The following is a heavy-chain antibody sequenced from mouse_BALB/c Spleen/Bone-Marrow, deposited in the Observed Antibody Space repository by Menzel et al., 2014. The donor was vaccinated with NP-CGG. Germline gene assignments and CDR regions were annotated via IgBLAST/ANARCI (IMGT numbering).Heavy chain of an antibody. Sequence: VQLVESGPGLVAPSQGLSITCTVSGFSLTSYGVHWVRQPPGKGLEWLGVIWAGGSTNYNSALMSRLSISKDNSQSQVFLKMNSLQTDDTAVYYCARDQLGRRYYFDYWGQGTTLTVSP. V-gene: IGHV2-9*02. CDR3: ARDQLGRRYYFDY. D-gene: IGHD4-1*02. CDR2: IWAGGST. CDR1: GFSLTSYG. J-gene: IGHJ2*01.